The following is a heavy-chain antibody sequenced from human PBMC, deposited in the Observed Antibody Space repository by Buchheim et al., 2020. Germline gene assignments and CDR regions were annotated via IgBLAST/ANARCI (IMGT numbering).Heavy chain of an antibody. CDR1: GFTFSSYG. J-gene: IGHJ6*02. D-gene: IGHD6-13*01. CDR3: ARDIGNSSWRKYYYYGMDV. V-gene: IGHV3-33*01. CDR2: IWYDGSNK. Sequence: QVQLVESGGGVVQPGRSLRLSCAASGFTFSSYGMHWVRQAPGKGLEWVAVIWYDGSNKYYADSVKGRFTISRDNSKNTLYLQMNSLRAEDTAVYYCARDIGNSSWRKYYYYGMDVWGQGTT.